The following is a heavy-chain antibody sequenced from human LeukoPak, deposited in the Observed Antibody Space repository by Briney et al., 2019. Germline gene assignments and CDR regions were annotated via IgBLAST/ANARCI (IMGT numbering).Heavy chain of an antibody. V-gene: IGHV3-21*03. CDR3: ARGSPHYGGNPADFDY. CDR1: GFTFSSYS. D-gene: IGHD4-23*01. Sequence: GGSRGPSCAASGFTFSSYSMTWVRQAPGKGLEWVSSISSSSSYIYYADSVKGRFTISRDNAKNSLYLQMNSLRAEDTAVYYCARGSPHYGGNPADFDYWGQGTLVTVSS. J-gene: IGHJ4*02. CDR2: ISSSSSYI.